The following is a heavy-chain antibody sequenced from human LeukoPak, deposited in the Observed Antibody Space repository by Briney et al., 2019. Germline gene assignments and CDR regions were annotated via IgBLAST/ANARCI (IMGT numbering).Heavy chain of an antibody. CDR1: GYTFTSYG. CDR3: ARWRYCSGGSCYRGLGWFDP. D-gene: IGHD2-15*01. V-gene: IGHV1-18*01. Sequence: ASVKVSCKASGYTFTSYGISRVRQAPGQGLEWMGWISAYNGNTNYAQKLQGRVTMTTDTSTSTAYMELRSLRSDDTAVYYCARWRYCSGGSCYRGLGWFDPWGQGTLVTVSS. J-gene: IGHJ5*02. CDR2: ISAYNGNT.